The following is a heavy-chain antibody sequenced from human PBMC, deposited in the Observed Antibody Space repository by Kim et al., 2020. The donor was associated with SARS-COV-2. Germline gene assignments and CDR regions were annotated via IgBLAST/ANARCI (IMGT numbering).Heavy chain of an antibody. V-gene: IGHV4-4*07. J-gene: IGHJ4*02. D-gene: IGHD2-8*01. CDR2: ITFVGGT. Sequence: SETLSLTCSVSGYSISDKEWSWIRQPAGKGLEWIGRITFVGGTAHNPSLQSRVTMSVDMSKTQFFLRLSFVTAADTAVYYCVKQAFGVPAVWGQGTLVTVSS. CDR1: GYSISDKE. CDR3: VKQAFGVPAV.